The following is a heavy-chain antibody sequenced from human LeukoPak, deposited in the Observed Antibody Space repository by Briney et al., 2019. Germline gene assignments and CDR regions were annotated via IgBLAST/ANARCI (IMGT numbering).Heavy chain of an antibody. CDR3: ARRAGEYSHRYDY. J-gene: IGHJ4*02. Sequence: GGTLRLSCAVSGFTFTSYSTNWVCNAPAQGLECVSFIYSGGKTHTSDSVKDRFTTSRDNSKNTLYLQISTLRAEETAIYYCARRAGEYSHRYDYWGQGTLVTVSS. CDR1: GFTFTSYS. CDR2: IYSGGKT. V-gene: IGHV3-53*01. D-gene: IGHD2-15*01.